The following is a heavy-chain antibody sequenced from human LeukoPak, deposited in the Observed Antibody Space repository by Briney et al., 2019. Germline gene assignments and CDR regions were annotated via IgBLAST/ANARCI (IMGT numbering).Heavy chain of an antibody. CDR1: RGSISNSGYY. CDR3: AREDCSSTSCYGMDV. D-gene: IGHD2-2*01. J-gene: IGHJ6*02. Sequence: SETLSLTCTVSRGSISNSGYYWGWIRQPPGKGLEWIGSIYYSGSTYYSPSLKNRVTISVDTSRNQFSLKLTSVTAADTAVYYCAREDCSSTSCYGMDVWGQGTTVTVSS. V-gene: IGHV4-39*07. CDR2: IYYSGST.